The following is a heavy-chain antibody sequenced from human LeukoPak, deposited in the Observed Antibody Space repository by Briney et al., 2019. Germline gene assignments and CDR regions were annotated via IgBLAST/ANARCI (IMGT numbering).Heavy chain of an antibody. CDR3: ARFTVTMVRGVIISRNRNWFDP. V-gene: IGHV4-34*01. J-gene: IGHJ5*02. Sequence: SETPSLTCAVYGGSFSGYYWSWIRQPPGKGLEWIGEINHSGSTNYNPSLKSRVTISVDTSKNQFPLKLSSVTAADTAVYYCARFTVTMVRGVIISRNRNWFDPWGQGTLVTVSS. CDR2: INHSGST. CDR1: GGSFSGYY. D-gene: IGHD3-10*01.